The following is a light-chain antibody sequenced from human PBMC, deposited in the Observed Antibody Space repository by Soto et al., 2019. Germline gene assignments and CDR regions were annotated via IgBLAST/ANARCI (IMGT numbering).Light chain of an antibody. CDR2: GNR. V-gene: IGLV1-40*01. Sequence: QPVLTQLPSVSGAPGQRVTISCTGSSSNIGAGYDVHWYQQLPGTAPKLLIYGNRNRPSGVPDRFSGSKSGTSASLVITGLQAEDEANFYCLSYDSSLSGWIFGGGTKVTVL. CDR1: SSNIGAGYD. CDR3: LSYDSSLSGWI. J-gene: IGLJ2*01.